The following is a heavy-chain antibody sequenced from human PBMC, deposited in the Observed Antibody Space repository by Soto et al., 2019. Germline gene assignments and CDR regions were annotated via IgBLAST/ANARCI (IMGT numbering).Heavy chain of an antibody. D-gene: IGHD2-21*02. J-gene: IGHJ6*03. CDR2: ISIHNGNT. Sequence: QAQLLQSGGELKKSGASVKVSCKASGYTFNTYGISWVRQAPGQGLEWMAWISIHNGNTNFAQKFQVRVTLTTDTSTSRANMERRSLRSDDRAAYYCASRTTGDNTPDYTDVGGKGTTV. CDR3: ASRTTGDNTPDYTDV. CDR1: GYTFNTYG. V-gene: IGHV1-18*04.